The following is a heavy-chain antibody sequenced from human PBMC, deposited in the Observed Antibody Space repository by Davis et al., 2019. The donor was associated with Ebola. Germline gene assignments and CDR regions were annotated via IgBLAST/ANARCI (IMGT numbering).Heavy chain of an antibody. D-gene: IGHD3-10*01. CDR1: GFTFGSYA. Sequence: GESLKISCAASGFTFGSYAMSWVRQTPGKGLEWVSMINGSGDGKNYADSVKGRFTISRDNSKNTLFLQMNSLRADDTAVYYYSSTPGDWAQVTLVIVSS. CDR2: INGSGDGK. J-gene: IGHJ4*02. V-gene: IGHV3-23*01. CDR3: SSTPGD.